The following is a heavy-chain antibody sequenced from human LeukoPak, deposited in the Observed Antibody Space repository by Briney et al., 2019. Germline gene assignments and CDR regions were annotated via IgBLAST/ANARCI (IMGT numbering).Heavy chain of an antibody. J-gene: IGHJ4*02. CDR3: TRRSTI. CDR1: GFTFGDYA. D-gene: IGHD5-24*01. V-gene: IGHV3-49*03. Sequence: GGSLRLSCTASGFTFGDYAMSWFRQAPGKGLEWVGFIRSKAYGGTTEYAASVKGRFTISRDDSRNTVYLQMNSLKFEDTAMYYCTRRSTIWGRGTRVTVSS. CDR2: IRSKAYGGTT.